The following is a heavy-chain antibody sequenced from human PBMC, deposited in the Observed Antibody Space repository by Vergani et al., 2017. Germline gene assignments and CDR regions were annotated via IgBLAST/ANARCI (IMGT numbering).Heavy chain of an antibody. V-gene: IGHV1-8*01. Sequence: QVQLVQSGAEVKKPGASVKVSCKASGYTFTSYDINWVRQATGQGLEWMGWMNPNSGNTGYAQKFQGRVTMTRNTSISTAYMELSSLRSEDTAVYYCARAVHRCLYYYYYMDVWGKGTTVTVSS. J-gene: IGHJ6*03. CDR2: MNPNSGNT. CDR1: GYTFTSYD. CDR3: ARAVHRCLYYYYYMDV. D-gene: IGHD2-15*01.